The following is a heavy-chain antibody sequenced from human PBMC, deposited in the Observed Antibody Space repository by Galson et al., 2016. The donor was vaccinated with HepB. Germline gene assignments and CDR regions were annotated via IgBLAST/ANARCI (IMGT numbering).Heavy chain of an antibody. CDR3: ARDLWSAAATGTHGVGPLDY. Sequence: SVKVSCKASGFTFSTYAISRVRQAPGEGLEWMGGIIPLFGAPKCAQKSQGRVTITADKSTSTAYMELSSLTPEDTAVYYCARDLWSAAATGTHGVGPLDYWGQGTLVIASS. CDR2: IIPLFGAP. V-gene: IGHV1-69*06. D-gene: IGHD6-25*01. J-gene: IGHJ4*02. CDR1: GFTFSTYA.